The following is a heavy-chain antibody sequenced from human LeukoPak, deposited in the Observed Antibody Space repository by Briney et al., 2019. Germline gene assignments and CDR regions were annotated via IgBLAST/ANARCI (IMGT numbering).Heavy chain of an antibody. CDR1: GGSISSYY. CDR2: IYYSGST. CDR3: ARRAGRSCDY. V-gene: IGHV4-59*08. J-gene: IGHJ4*02. Sequence: SETLSLTCTVSGGSISSYYWSWIRQPPGKGLEWIGYIYYSGSTNYNPSLKSRVTISVDTSKNQFSLKLSSVTAADTAVYYCARRAGRSCDYWGQGTLVTVSS.